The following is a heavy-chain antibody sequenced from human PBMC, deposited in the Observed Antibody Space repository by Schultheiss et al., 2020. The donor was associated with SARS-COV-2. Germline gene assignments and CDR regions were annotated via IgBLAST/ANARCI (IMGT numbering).Heavy chain of an antibody. Sequence: GGSLRLSCAASGFTVSSNYMSWVRQAPGKGLEWVANIKQDGSEKYYVDSVKGRFTISRDSARNSLYLQMNSLRAEDTAVYYCARDFGHSGSNLGGRPAYSGMDVWGQGTTVTVSS. J-gene: IGHJ6*02. CDR1: GFTVSSNY. V-gene: IGHV3-7*01. CDR2: IKQDGSEK. D-gene: IGHD1-26*01. CDR3: ARDFGHSGSNLGGRPAYSGMDV.